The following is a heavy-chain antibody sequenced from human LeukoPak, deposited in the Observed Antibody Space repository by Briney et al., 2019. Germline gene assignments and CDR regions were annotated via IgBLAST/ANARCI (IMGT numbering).Heavy chain of an antibody. CDR2: INHSGST. D-gene: IGHD3-9*01. V-gene: IGHV4-34*01. Sequence: PSETLSLTCAVYGGSFSGYYWSRIRQPPGKGLEWIGEINHSGSTNYNPSLKSRVTISVDTSKNQFSLKLSSVTAADTAVYYCARELRYFDWLSYYFDYWGQGTLVTVSS. J-gene: IGHJ4*02. CDR3: ARELRYFDWLSYYFDY. CDR1: GGSFSGYY.